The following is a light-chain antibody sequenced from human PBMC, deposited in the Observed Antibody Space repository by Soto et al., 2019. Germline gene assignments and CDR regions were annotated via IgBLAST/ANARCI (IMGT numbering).Light chain of an antibody. V-gene: IGKV3-11*01. Sequence: EIVLTQSPATLSLSPGERATLSCRASQSVSSYLAWYQQKPGQAPRLLIYDASNRATGIPARFSGSGSGTEFTLTISSLQSEDFAVYYCQQYSNWPQTFGQGTKVDI. CDR3: QQYSNWPQT. CDR1: QSVSSY. CDR2: DAS. J-gene: IGKJ1*01.